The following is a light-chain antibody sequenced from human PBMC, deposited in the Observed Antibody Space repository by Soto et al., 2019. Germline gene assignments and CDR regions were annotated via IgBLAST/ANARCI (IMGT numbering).Light chain of an antibody. CDR2: KAS. CDR3: QQYSSSPWT. CDR1: QSISSW. V-gene: IGKV1-5*03. J-gene: IGKJ1*01. Sequence: DIQMTQSPSTLSASVGDRVTITCRASQSISSWLAWYQQKPGKAPKLLIYKASSLESGVPSRFSGSGSGTEFTLTISRLEPEDFAVYYCQQYSSSPWTFGQGTTVEIK.